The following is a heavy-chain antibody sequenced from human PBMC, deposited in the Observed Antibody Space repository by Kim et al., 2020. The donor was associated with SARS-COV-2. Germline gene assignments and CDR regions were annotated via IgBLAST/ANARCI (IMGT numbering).Heavy chain of an antibody. CDR3: ARASDCSGGSCYYDDY. J-gene: IGHJ4*02. V-gene: IGHV3-21*01. CDR2: ISSSSSYI. Sequence: GGSLRLSCAASGFTFSSYSMNWVRQAPGKGLEWVSSISSSSSYIYYADSVKGRFTISRDNAKNSLYLQMNSLRAEDTAVYYCARASDCSGGSCYYDDYWGQGTLVTVSS. CDR1: GFTFSSYS. D-gene: IGHD2-15*01.